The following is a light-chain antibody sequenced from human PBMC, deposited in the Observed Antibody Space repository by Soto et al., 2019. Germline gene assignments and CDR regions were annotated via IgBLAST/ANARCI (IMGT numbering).Light chain of an antibody. Sequence: QSALTQPPSASGSPGQSVTISCTGTSSDLGDYDYVSWYQQRPGKAPKLMIYEVNKRPSGVPDRFSGSKSGNTASLTVTGLKAEDEADYYCSSYAGSNNLIFGGGTKVTVL. CDR3: SSYAGSNNLI. CDR1: SSDLGDYDY. J-gene: IGLJ2*01. V-gene: IGLV2-8*01. CDR2: EVN.